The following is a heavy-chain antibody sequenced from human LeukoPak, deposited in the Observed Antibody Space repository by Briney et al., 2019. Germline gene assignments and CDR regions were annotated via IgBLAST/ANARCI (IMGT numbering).Heavy chain of an antibody. D-gene: IGHD6-6*01. CDR3: ARGTSSSSPYYYYYMDV. V-gene: IGHV3-21*01. CDR2: ISSSSSYI. CDR1: GFTFSSYS. Sequence: GGSLRLSCAASGFTFSSYSMNWVRQAPGKGLEWVSSISSSSSYIYYADSVKGRFTISRDNAKNSLYLQMNSLRAEDTAVYYCARGTSSSSPYYYYYMDVWGKGTTVTVSS. J-gene: IGHJ6*03.